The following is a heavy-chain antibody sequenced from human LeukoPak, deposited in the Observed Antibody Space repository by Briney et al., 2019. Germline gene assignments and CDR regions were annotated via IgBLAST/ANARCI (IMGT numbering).Heavy chain of an antibody. CDR2: IYYCGST. D-gene: IGHD3-10*01. Sequence: SETLSLTCTVSGGSISSGDYYWSWIRQPPGKGLEWIWYIYYCGSTYYNPSLKSRVTISVDTSKNQFSLKLSSVTAADTAVYYCARELLWFGELATQNWFDPWGQGTLVTVSS. V-gene: IGHV4-30-4*01. J-gene: IGHJ5*02. CDR3: ARELLWFGELATQNWFDP. CDR1: GGSISSGDYY.